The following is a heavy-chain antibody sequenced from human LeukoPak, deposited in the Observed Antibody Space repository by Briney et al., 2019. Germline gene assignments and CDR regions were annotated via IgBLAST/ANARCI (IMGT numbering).Heavy chain of an antibody. J-gene: IGHJ4*02. D-gene: IGHD6-19*01. V-gene: IGHV4-59*08. Sequence: SETQSLTCTVSGGSISSYYWSWIRQPPGKGLEWIGYIYYSGSTNYNPSLKSRVTISVDMSKNQFSLKLSSVTAADTAVYYCARHGIGSSGRYFDYWGQGTLVTVSS. CDR1: GGSISSYY. CDR2: IYYSGST. CDR3: ARHGIGSSGRYFDY.